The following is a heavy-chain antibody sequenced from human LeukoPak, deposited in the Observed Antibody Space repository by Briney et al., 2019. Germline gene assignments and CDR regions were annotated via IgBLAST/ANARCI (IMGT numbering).Heavy chain of an antibody. J-gene: IGHJ4*02. CDR3: AIPPSSYCSSTTCYDY. V-gene: IGHV3-23*01. Sequence: GGSLRLSCAASGFTFSSYAMSWVRQAPGKGLEWVSAISGSGGSTYYADSVKGRFTISRDNSKNTLYLQMNSLRAEDTAVYYCAIPPSSYCSSTTCYDYWGQGTLVTVPS. D-gene: IGHD2-2*01. CDR1: GFTFSSYA. CDR2: ISGSGGST.